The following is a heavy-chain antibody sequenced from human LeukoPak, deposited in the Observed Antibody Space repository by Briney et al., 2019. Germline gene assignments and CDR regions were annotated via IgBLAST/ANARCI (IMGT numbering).Heavy chain of an antibody. D-gene: IGHD6-13*01. CDR1: DGSFSGYY. CDR3: ARGSIAAAGTGPGMDV. CDR2: INHSGST. V-gene: IGHV4-34*01. Sequence: SETLSLTCAVYDGSFSGYYWSWIRQPPGKGLEWIGEINHSGSTNYNPSLKSRVTISVDTSKNQFSLKLSSVTAADTAVYYCARGSIAAAGTGPGMDVWGQGTTVTVSS. J-gene: IGHJ6*02.